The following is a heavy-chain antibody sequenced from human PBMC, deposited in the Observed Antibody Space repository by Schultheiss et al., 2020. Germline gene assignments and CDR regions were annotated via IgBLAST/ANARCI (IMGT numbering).Heavy chain of an antibody. V-gene: IGHV4-61*02. CDR2: IYTSGST. J-gene: IGHJ4*02. Sequence: SETLSLTCTVSGGSISSGSYYWSWIRQPAGKGLEWIGRIYTSGSTNYNPSLKSRVTISVDTSKNQFSLKLSSVTAADTAVYYCAREPLARVFDYWGQGTLVTVSS. CDR3: AREPLARVFDY. CDR1: GGSISSGSYY.